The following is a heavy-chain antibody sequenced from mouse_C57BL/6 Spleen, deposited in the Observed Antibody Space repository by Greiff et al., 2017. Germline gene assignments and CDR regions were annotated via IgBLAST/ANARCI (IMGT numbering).Heavy chain of an antibody. CDR3: ARRDGSSPYWYFDV. CDR1: GYTFTDYY. D-gene: IGHD1-1*01. CDR2: INPYNGGT. V-gene: IGHV1-19*01. Sequence: VQLQQSGPVLVKPGASVKMSCKASGYTFTDYYMNWVKQSHGKSLEWIGVINPYNGGTSYNQKFKGKATLTVDKSSSTAYMELNSLTSEDSAVYYCARRDGSSPYWYFDVWGTGTTVTVSS. J-gene: IGHJ1*03.